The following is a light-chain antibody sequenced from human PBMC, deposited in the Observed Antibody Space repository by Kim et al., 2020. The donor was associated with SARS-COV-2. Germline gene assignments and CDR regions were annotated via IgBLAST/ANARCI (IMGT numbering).Light chain of an antibody. J-gene: IGLJ2*01. CDR3: QSGDTSENL. V-gene: IGLV3-19*01. CDR2: GRN. CDR1: SLRSFY. Sequence: SSELTQDPAVSVVLGQTVSITCQGDSLRSFYASWYQQRPGQAPILVIYGRNNRPSGIPDRFSGSSSGNTASMTITGAQAEDEADYYCQSGDTSENLFGGGTQLTVL.